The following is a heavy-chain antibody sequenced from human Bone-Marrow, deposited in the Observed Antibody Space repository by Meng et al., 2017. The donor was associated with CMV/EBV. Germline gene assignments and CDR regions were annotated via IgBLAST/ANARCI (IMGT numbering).Heavy chain of an antibody. CDR1: GFTFSSYS. V-gene: IGHV3-21*01. Sequence: GESLKISCAASGFTFSSYSMNWVRQAPGKGLEWVSSISSSSSYIYYADSVKGRFTISSDNAKNSLYLQMNSLRAEDTAVYYCASQYAGYYFDSWGQGTLVTVSS. D-gene: IGHD2-2*01. CDR3: ASQYAGYYFDS. CDR2: ISSSSSYI. J-gene: IGHJ4*02.